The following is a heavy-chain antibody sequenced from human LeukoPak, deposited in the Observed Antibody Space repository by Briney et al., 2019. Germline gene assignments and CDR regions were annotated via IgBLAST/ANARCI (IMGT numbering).Heavy chain of an antibody. V-gene: IGHV3-9*01. CDR3: AKSEWGYCSSTSCPATFDY. J-gene: IGHJ4*02. D-gene: IGHD2-2*01. CDR2: ISWNSGSI. CDR1: GFTFDDYA. Sequence: TGGSLRLSCAASGFTFDDYAMHWVRQAPGKGLEWVSGISWNSGSIGYADSVKGRFTISRDNAKNCLYLQMNSLRAEDTALYYCAKSEWGYCSSTSCPATFDYWGQGTLVTVSS.